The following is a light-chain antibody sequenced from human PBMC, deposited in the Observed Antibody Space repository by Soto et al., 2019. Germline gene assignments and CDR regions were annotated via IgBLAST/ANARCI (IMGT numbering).Light chain of an antibody. J-gene: IGKJ2*01. V-gene: IGKV1-5*01. CDR3: HQYNTDSNT. CDR2: DAS. CDR1: RSIGTW. Sequence: DIQMTQSPSTLSASVGDRVTVTCRASRSIGTWLAWYQQKLGKGPKLLIYDASRLHGGAPPRFSGSGSGTEFTLTISSLQPDDFATYYCHQYNTDSNTFGQGTKVDI.